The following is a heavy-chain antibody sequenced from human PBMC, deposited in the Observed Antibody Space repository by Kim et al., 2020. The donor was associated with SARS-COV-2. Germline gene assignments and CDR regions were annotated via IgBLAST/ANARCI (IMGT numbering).Heavy chain of an antibody. CDR3: ARHLDASDPFYTLAY. Sequence: SETLSLTCSVSGASIDSLFWGWVRQTPEKGLEWIASIYYTGTPHYNPSLMSRVAISLDKSRNRFSLRPTSVTAADTATYFCARHLDASDPFYTLAYWGQG. CDR1: GASIDSLF. D-gene: IGHD3-16*01. CDR2: IYYTGTP. V-gene: IGHV4-59*08. J-gene: IGHJ4*02.